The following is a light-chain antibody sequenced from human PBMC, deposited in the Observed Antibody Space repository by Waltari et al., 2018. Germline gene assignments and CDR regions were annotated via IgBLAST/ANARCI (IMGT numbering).Light chain of an antibody. V-gene: IGLV2-8*01. CDR3: SSYAGSNIVL. CDR2: EVS. J-gene: IGLJ2*01. CDR1: SSDIGGYNY. Sequence: QSALTQPPPASGSPGQSVTISCTGTSSDIGGYNYVSWYQQHPGKAPKLMIYEVSKRPSGVPDRFSGSKSVNTASLTVSGLQADDEADYYCSSYAGSNIVLFGGGTKLTVL.